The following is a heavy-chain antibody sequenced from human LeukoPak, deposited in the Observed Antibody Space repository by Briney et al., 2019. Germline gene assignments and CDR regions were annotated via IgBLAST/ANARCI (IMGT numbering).Heavy chain of an antibody. J-gene: IGHJ4*02. CDR2: ISAYNGNT. CDR3: ARGEAPSRLRRGGIAAAGPTFDY. CDR1: GYTFTSYG. Sequence: GASVKVSCKASGYTFTSYGISWVRQAPGQGLEWMGWISAYNGNTNYAQKLQGRVTMTTDTSTSTAYMELRSLRSDDTAVYYCARGEAPSRLRRGGIAAAGPTFDYWGQGTLVTVSS. D-gene: IGHD6-13*01. V-gene: IGHV1-18*01.